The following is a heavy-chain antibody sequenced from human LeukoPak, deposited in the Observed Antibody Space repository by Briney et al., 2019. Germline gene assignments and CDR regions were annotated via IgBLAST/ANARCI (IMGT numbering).Heavy chain of an antibody. Sequence: GESLKISCKGSGYTFTTSWIGWVRQMPGKGLEWMGIIYPADSDTRYSPSFQGQVTISADKSISTAYLQWSSLKASDTAMYYCARQHSSSSDYWGQGSLVTVSS. CDR2: IYPADSDT. V-gene: IGHV5-51*01. J-gene: IGHJ4*02. CDR3: ARQHSSSSDY. CDR1: GYTFTTSW. D-gene: IGHD6-6*01.